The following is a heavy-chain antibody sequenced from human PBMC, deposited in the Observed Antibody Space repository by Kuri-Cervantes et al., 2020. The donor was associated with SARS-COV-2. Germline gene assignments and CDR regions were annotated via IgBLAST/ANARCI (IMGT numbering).Heavy chain of an antibody. CDR3: AKDRDCSGGSCYDYYYYGMDV. D-gene: IGHD2-15*01. CDR2: ISYDGSNK. CDR1: GFTFSSYS. V-gene: IGHV3-30*18. J-gene: IGHJ6*02. Sequence: GESLKISCAASGFTFSSYSMNWVRQAPGKGLEWVAVISYDGSNKYYADSVKGRFTISRDNSKNTLYLQMNSLRAEDTAVYYCAKDRDCSGGSCYDYYYYGMDVWGQGTTVTVSS.